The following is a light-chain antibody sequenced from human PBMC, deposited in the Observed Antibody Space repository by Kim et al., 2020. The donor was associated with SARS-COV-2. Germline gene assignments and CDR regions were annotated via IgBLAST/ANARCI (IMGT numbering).Light chain of an antibody. J-gene: IGKJ4*01. V-gene: IGKV2-30*02. Sequence: DVVMTQSPLSLPVTLGQPASISCRSSQSLVRSDGNTWLSWCQQSPGQSPRRLIYKISNRYSGVPDRSSVSVSGTDFTLKISRVGAEDVVVYYCVQGTHWPRTFGGGAQEDI. CDR1: QSLVRSDGNTW. CDR2: KIS. CDR3: VQGTHWPRT.